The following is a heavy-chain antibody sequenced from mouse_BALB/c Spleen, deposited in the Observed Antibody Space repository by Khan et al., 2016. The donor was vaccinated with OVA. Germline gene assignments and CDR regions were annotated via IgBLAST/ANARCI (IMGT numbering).Heavy chain of an antibody. V-gene: IGHV5-6*01. J-gene: IGHJ3*02. CDR2: VSTGGSYT. CDR1: GFTFSTYG. CDR3: TRLAYYDVSEGFGY. D-gene: IGHD1-1*01. Sequence: EVELVESGGDLVKPGGSLKLSCAASGFTFSTYGMSWVRQAPDKRLEWVATVSTGGSYTYYPDSVKGRFTITRDNAKNTLYLQMSGLRSEDTAMFYCTRLAYYDVSEGFGYWGQGTLVTVFA.